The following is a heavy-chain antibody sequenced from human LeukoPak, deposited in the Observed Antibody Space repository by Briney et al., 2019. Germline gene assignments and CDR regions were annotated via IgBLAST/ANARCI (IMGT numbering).Heavy chain of an antibody. CDR1: GFTFSSYA. J-gene: IGHJ3*02. CDR2: ILYDGSNK. V-gene: IGHV3-30-3*01. D-gene: IGHD1-1*01. CDR3: ARDQDAIQLLAFDI. Sequence: GGSLRLSCAASGFTFSSYAMHWVRQAPGKGLEWVAVILYDGSNKYYADSVKGRFTISRDNSKNTLYLQMNSLRAEDTAVYYCARDQDAIQLLAFDIWGQRTMVSVSS.